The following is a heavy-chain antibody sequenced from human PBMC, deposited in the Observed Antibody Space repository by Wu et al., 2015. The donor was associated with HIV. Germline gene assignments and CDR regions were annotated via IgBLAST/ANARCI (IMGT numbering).Heavy chain of an antibody. CDR3: ARRAYDSSGNWFDP. Sequence: QVRLVQSGAEVKKPGASMKVSCKASGYTFSSYHIIWVRQVNGQGLEWMGWMAPNSGNTDYTQKFQGRVTITRNTSISTAYMELSSLRSEDTAVYYCARRAYDSSGNWFDPWGRGT. CDR2: MAPNSGNT. CDR1: GYTFSSYH. V-gene: IGHV1-8*03. D-gene: IGHD3-22*01. J-gene: IGHJ5*01.